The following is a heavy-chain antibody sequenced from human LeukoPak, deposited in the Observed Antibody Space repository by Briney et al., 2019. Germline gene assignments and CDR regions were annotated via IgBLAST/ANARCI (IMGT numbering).Heavy chain of an antibody. CDR3: AREAPLYYYDSSGYYPLDY. D-gene: IGHD3-22*01. J-gene: IGHJ4*02. CDR2: IWYDGSNK. V-gene: IGHV3-33*01. CDR1: GFTFSSYG. Sequence: PGRSLRLSCAASGFTFSSYGMHWVRQAPGKGLEGVAVIWYDGSNKYYADSVKGLFTSSRDNSKNTLYLQMNRLRAEDTAVYYCAREAPLYYYDSSGYYPLDYWGQGTLVTVSS.